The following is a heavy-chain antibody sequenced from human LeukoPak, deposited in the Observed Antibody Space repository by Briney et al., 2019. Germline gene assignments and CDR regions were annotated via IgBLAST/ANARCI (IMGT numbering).Heavy chain of an antibody. Sequence: SETLSLTCTVSGGSISSSSYYWGWIRQPPGKGLEWIGSIYYSGSTYYNPSLKSRVTISVDTSKNQFSLKLSSVTAADTAVYYCARVDLWGSSSWYTSYYYYYMDGWGKGSTVTISS. V-gene: IGHV4-39*01. CDR1: GGSISSSSYY. J-gene: IGHJ6*03. D-gene: IGHD6-13*01. CDR3: ARVDLWGSSSWYTSYYYYYMDG. CDR2: IYYSGST.